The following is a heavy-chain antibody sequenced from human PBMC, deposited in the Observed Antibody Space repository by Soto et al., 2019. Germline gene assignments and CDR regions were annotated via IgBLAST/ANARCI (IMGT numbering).Heavy chain of an antibody. CDR3: ARLPGVRGVFDGFNV. D-gene: IGHD3-10*01. J-gene: IGHJ3*01. CDR1: GYSFAGYW. Sequence: LKISCKGSGYSFAGYWIGWVRQMPGKGLDWMGVIYPGDSDTRYSPSFHGQVTISADKSISTAYLQWSSLKASDTAMYFCARLPGVRGVFDGFNVWGQGTMVTVSS. V-gene: IGHV5-51*01. CDR2: IYPGDSDT.